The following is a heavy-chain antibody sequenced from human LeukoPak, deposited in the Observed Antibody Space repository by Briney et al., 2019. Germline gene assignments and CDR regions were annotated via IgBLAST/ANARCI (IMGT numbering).Heavy chain of an antibody. CDR3: TRDMGGTYFNY. CDR1: GFTISNYD. CDR2: ISYDGSNK. D-gene: IGHD1-26*01. V-gene: IGHV3-30*03. J-gene: IGHJ4*02. Sequence: GGSLRLSCAASGFTISNYDMHWVRQAPGKGLEWVALISYDGSNKYYADSVKGRFTISRDNSKNTLYLQMNSLRAEDTAVYYCTRDMGGTYFNYWGQGTLVTVSS.